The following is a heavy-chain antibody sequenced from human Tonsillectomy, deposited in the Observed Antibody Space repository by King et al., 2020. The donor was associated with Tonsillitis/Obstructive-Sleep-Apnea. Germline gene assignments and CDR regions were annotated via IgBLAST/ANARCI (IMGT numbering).Heavy chain of an antibody. Sequence: QLVQSGGGLVKPGGSLRLSCAASGFIFNDYTMNWVRQAPGKGLEWVSSITRSSGYIYYAGSVKGRFTISRDNAKSSLYLQMNSLRAEDTAVYYCARDAWSGYTKGDYWGQGTLVTVSS. CDR2: ITRSSGYI. D-gene: IGHD3-3*01. J-gene: IGHJ4*02. CDR1: GFIFNDYT. V-gene: IGHV3-21*01. CDR3: ARDAWSGYTKGDY.